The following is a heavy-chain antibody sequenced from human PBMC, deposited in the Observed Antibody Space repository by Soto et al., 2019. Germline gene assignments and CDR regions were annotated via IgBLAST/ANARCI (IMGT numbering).Heavy chain of an antibody. J-gene: IGHJ6*02. V-gene: IGHV4-59*01. CDR1: GGSISSYY. D-gene: IGHD3-3*01. Sequence: PSETLSLTCTVSGGSISSYYWSWIRQPPGKGLEWIGYIYYSGSTNYNPSLKSQVTISVDTSKNQFSLKLSSVTAADTAVYYCARTVLRFLEWSPADYYYYGMDVWGQGTTVTVSS. CDR3: ARTVLRFLEWSPADYYYYGMDV. CDR2: IYYSGST.